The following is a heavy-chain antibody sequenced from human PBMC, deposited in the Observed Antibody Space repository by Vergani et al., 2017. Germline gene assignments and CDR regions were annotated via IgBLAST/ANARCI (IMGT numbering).Heavy chain of an antibody. CDR3: ARHHKYYDYVWGSYRPNWFDP. J-gene: IGHJ5*02. D-gene: IGHD3-16*02. CDR2: INHSGST. Sequence: QVQLQQWGAGLLKPSETLSLTCAVYGGSFSGYYWSWIRQPPGKGLEWIGEINHSGSTNYNPSLKSRVTISVDTSKNQFSLKLSSVTAADTAVYYCARHHKYYDYVWGSYRPNWFDPWGQGTLLTVSS. CDR1: GGSFSGYY. V-gene: IGHV4-34*01.